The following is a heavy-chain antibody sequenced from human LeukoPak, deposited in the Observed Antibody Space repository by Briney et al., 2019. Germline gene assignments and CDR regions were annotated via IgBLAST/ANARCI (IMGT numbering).Heavy chain of an antibody. CDR2: IYHSGST. V-gene: IGHV4-4*02. CDR3: AGLGYCSGGSCYYFDY. CDR1: GGSISSSNW. J-gene: IGHJ4*02. Sequence: SGTLSLTCAVSGGSISSSNWWSWVRQPPGKGLEWIGEIYHSGSTNYNPSLKSRVTISVDKSKNQFSLKLSSVTAADTAVYYCAGLGYCSGGSCYYFDYWGRGTLVTVSS. D-gene: IGHD2-15*01.